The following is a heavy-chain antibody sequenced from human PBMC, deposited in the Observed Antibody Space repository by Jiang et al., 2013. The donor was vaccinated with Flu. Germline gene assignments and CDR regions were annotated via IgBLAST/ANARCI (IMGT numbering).Heavy chain of an antibody. J-gene: IGHJ4*02. Sequence: GSGLVKPSQTLSLTCTVSGGSISSGGYYWSWTRQHPGKGLEWIGYIYYSGSTYYNPSLKSRVTISVDTSKNQFSLKLSSVTAADTAVYYCARPYCSGGSCYPWYFDYWGQGTLVTVSS. CDR3: ARPYCSGGSCYPWYFDY. V-gene: IGHV4-31*03. CDR1: GGSISSGGYY. D-gene: IGHD2-15*01. CDR2: IYYSGST.